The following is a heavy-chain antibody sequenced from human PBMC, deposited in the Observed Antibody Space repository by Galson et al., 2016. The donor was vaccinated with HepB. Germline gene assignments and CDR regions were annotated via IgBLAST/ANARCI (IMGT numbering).Heavy chain of an antibody. CDR2: IWYDGSKT. D-gene: IGHD3/OR15-3a*01. Sequence: SLRLSCAASGFSVTSSYMSWVRQAPGRGLYWVAFIWYDGSKTYYADSVRGRFTISRDNSKNTVFLQMNSMRAEDTAVYYCAGLRTGTIYWGQGALATVSP. CDR3: AGLRTGTIY. CDR1: GFSVTSSY. J-gene: IGHJ4*02. V-gene: IGHV3-33*08.